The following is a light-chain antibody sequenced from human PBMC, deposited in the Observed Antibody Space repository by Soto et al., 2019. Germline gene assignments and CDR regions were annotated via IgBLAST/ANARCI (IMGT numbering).Light chain of an antibody. V-gene: IGKV1-9*01. CDR3: QHLNDYRYT. J-gene: IGKJ2*01. Sequence: DIQLTQSPSFLSASVGDRVTITCRASQAISSSLAWYQHNPGKAPKLLIYAASTLQNGVPSSFSGSGSWTEFTLTISSLQPEDVATYYCQHLNDYRYTFGQGTKVEIK. CDR1: QAISSS. CDR2: AAS.